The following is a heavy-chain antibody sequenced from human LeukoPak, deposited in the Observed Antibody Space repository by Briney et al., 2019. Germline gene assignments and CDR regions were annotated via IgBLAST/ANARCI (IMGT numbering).Heavy chain of an antibody. D-gene: IGHD3-10*01. CDR2: VKQDGSEK. CDR3: ARERWGFGELRNWFDP. Sequence: GGSLRLSCAASGFTFSSYWMSWVRQAPGKGLEWVANVKQDGSEKYYVDSVKGRFTISRDNAKNSLYLQMNSLRAEDTAVYYCARERWGFGELRNWFDPWGQGTLVTVSS. CDR1: GFTFSSYW. J-gene: IGHJ5*02. V-gene: IGHV3-7*01.